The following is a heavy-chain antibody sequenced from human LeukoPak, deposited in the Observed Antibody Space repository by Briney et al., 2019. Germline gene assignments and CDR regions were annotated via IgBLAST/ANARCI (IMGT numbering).Heavy chain of an antibody. CDR3: ARVVVVVAATPYEYYYYYMDV. CDR2: ISAYNGNT. V-gene: IGHV1-18*01. CDR1: GYTFTNYG. D-gene: IGHD2-15*01. Sequence: ASVKVSCKASGYTFTNYGISWVRQAPGQRLEWMGWISAYNGNTNYAQKLQGRVTMTTDTSTSTAYMELRSLRSDDTAVYYCARVVVVVAATPYEYYYYYMDVWGKGTTVTVSS. J-gene: IGHJ6*03.